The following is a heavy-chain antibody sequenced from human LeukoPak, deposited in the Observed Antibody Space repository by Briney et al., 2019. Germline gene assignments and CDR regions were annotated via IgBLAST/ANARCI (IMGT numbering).Heavy chain of an antibody. CDR2: INPSGGST. J-gene: IGHJ3*02. D-gene: IGHD2-21*02. CDR1: GYTFTSYY. V-gene: IGHV1-46*01. CDR3: ARDTHIVVVTTSGAFDI. Sequence: ASVKVSRKASGYTFTSYYMHWVRQAPGQGLEWMGIINPSGGSTSYAQKCQGRVTMTRDTSTSTVYMELSSLRSEDTAVYYCARDTHIVVVTTSGAFDIWGQGTMVTVSS.